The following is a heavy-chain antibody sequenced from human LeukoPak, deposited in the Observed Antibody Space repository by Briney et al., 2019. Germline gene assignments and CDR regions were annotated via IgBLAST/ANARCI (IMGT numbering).Heavy chain of an antibody. CDR3: ASGRGLWFDP. J-gene: IGHJ5*02. V-gene: IGHV4-39*07. CDR1: GGSISSGDYY. CDR2: INHSGST. Sequence: PSETLSLTCTVSGGSISSGDYYWSWIRQPPGKGLEWIGEINHSGSTNYNPSLKSRVTISVDTSKNQFSLKLSSVTAADTAVYYCASGRGLWFDPWGQGTLVTVSS. D-gene: IGHD3-10*01.